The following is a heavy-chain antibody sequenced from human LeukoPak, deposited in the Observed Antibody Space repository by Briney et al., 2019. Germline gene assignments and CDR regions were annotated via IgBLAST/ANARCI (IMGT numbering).Heavy chain of an antibody. CDR3: ARHRSSGYDFDWFDP. Sequence: GESLKISCKISGYKLTNNWIGWVRQMPGKGLEWMGIIYPGDSDTRYSPSFQGQVTISADKSISTAYLQWSSLKASDTAMYYCARHRSSGYDFDWFDPWGQGTLVTVSS. CDR2: IYPGDSDT. V-gene: IGHV5-51*01. D-gene: IGHD5-12*01. J-gene: IGHJ5*02. CDR1: GYKLTNNW.